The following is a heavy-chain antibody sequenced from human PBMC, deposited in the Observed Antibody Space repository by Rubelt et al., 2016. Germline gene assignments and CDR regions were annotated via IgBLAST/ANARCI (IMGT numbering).Heavy chain of an antibody. CDR1: GGSISSYY. V-gene: IGHV4-59*01. CDR3: ARGLAAYYYDSSGYYPFDY. Sequence: QVQLQESGPGLVKPSETLSLTCTVSGGSISSYYWSWIRQPPGKGLEWIGYIYYSGSTNSNPSLKSRVTISVDTSKNQFSLKLSSVTAADTAVYYCARGLAAYYYDSSGYYPFDYWGQGTLVTVSS. J-gene: IGHJ4*02. D-gene: IGHD3-22*01. CDR2: IYYSGST.